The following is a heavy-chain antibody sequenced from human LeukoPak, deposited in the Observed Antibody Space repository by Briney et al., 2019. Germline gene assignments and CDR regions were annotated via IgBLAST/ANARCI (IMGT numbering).Heavy chain of an antibody. Sequence: SVKVSCKASGGTFSSYAISWVRQAPGQGLEWMGRIIPIFGIANYAQKFQGGVTITADKSTSTAYMELSSLRSEDTAVYYCARNVATTGYCFDYWGQGTLVTVPS. CDR1: GGTFSSYA. D-gene: IGHD1-26*01. CDR3: ARNVATTGYCFDY. CDR2: IIPIFGIA. V-gene: IGHV1-69*04. J-gene: IGHJ4*02.